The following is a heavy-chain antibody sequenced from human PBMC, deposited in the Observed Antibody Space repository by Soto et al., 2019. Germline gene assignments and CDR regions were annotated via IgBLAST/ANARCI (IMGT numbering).Heavy chain of an antibody. Sequence: GGSLRLSCAASGFTFSSYAMSWVRQAPGKGLEWVSAISGSGGSTYYADSVKGRFTISRDNSKNTLYLQMNSLRAEDTVVYYCAKDGDHSSSWYFDYWGQGTLVTVSS. J-gene: IGHJ4*02. V-gene: IGHV3-23*01. CDR3: AKDGDHSSSWYFDY. D-gene: IGHD6-13*01. CDR1: GFTFSSYA. CDR2: ISGSGGST.